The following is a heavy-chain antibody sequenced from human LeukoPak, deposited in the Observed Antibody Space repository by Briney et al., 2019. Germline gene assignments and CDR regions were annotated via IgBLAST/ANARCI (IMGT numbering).Heavy chain of an antibody. CDR1: GFTFSSYA. J-gene: IGHJ5*02. CDR3: ASYVVATIKRLYNWFDP. V-gene: IGHV3-23*01. CDR2: ISGSGGST. Sequence: GSLRLSCAASGFTFSSYAMSWVRQAPGKGLEWVSAISGSGGSTYYADSVKGRFTISRDNSKNTLYLQMNSLRAEDTAVYYCASYVVATIKRLYNWFDPWGQGTLVTVSS. D-gene: IGHD5-12*01.